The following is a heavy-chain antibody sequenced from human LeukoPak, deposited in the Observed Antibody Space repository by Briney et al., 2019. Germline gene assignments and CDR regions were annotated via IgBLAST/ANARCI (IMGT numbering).Heavy chain of an antibody. CDR1: GYNFTTYW. CDR3: ARQHCGSTTCYTDFDY. Sequence: GESLKISCKASGYNFTTYWIGWVRPMPGKGLEWLGIIYPGDSDTRYSPSFQGQVTISADKSITTAYLQWNSLKASDTAMYYCARQHCGSTTCYTDFDYWGQGTLVTVSS. CDR2: IYPGDSDT. D-gene: IGHD2-2*01. J-gene: IGHJ4*02. V-gene: IGHV5-51*01.